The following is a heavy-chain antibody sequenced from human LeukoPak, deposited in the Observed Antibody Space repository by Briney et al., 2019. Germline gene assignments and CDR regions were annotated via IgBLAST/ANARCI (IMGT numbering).Heavy chain of an antibody. D-gene: IGHD3-3*01. CDR1: GFTFSSYA. J-gene: IGHJ6*02. CDR3: AKDLRVVIPYYYYGMDV. V-gene: IGHV3-23*01. CDR2: ISGSGGST. Sequence: GGSLRLSCAASGFTFSSYAMSWVRRAPGKGLEWVSAISGSGGSTYYADSVKGRFTISRDNSKNTLYLQMNSLRAEDTAVYYCAKDLRVVIPYYYYGMDVWGQGTTVTVSS.